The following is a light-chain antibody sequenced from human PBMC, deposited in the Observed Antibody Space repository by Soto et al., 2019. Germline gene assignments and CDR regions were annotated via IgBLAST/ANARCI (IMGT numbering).Light chain of an antibody. CDR1: QSVLYGSNNMNY. V-gene: IGKV4-1*01. CDR3: QQYYSTPWT. J-gene: IGKJ1*01. Sequence: DVVLTQSPDSLAVSLGERATINCESSQSVLYGSNNMNYLAWYQQKAGQPPKLLIYWASTRESGVPDRFGGSGSGTEFTLTISSLQAEDVAVYYCQQYYSTPWTFGQGTKVEIK. CDR2: WAS.